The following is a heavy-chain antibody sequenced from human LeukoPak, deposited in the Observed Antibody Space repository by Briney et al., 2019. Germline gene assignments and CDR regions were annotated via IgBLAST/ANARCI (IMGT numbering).Heavy chain of an antibody. D-gene: IGHD1-26*01. V-gene: IGHV4-59*01. CDR2: IYYSGST. CDR1: GGSISSYY. CDR3: AREGSYYYYGMDV. J-gene: IGHJ6*02. Sequence: SETLSLTCTVSGGSISSYYWSWIRQPPGKGLEWIGYIYYSGSTNYNPSLKSRVTISVDTSRNQFSLKLSSVTAADTAVYYCAREGSYYYYGMDVWGQGTTVTVSS.